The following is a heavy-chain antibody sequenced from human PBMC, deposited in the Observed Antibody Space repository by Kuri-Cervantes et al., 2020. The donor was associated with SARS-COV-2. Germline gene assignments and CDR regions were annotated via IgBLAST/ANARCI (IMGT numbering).Heavy chain of an antibody. CDR1: GGSISGYY. V-gene: IGHV4-34*01. CDR3: ARGLGSGYYYGSFDY. CDR2: INHSGST. D-gene: IGHD3-22*01. Sequence: ESLKISCTVSGGSISGYYWSWIRQPPGKGLEWIGEINHSGSTNYNPSLKSRVTISVDTSKNQFSLKLSSVTAADTAVYYCARGLGSGYYYGSFDYWGQGTLVTVSS. J-gene: IGHJ4*02.